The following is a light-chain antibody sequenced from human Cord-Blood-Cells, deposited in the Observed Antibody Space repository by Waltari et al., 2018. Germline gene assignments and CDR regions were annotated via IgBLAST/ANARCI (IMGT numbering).Light chain of an antibody. V-gene: IGLV2-14*03. CDR2: DVS. Sequence: QSALTQPASASGSPGPSITISCTGTSSDVGGYNYVSWYQHPPGKAPKLMIYDVSKRPSGVSNRFSGSKSGNTASLTISGLQAEDEADYYCSSYTSSSVVFGGGTKLTVL. J-gene: IGLJ2*01. CDR1: SSDVGGYNY. CDR3: SSYTSSSVV.